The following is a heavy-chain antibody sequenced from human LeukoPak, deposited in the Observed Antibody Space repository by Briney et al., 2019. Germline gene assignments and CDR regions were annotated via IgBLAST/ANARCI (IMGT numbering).Heavy chain of an antibody. CDR2: ISGSGGST. Sequence: GGSLRLSCAASGFTFSSYGMSWVRQAPGKGLEWVSAISGSGGSTYYADSVKGRFTIPRDNSKNTLYLQMNSLRAEDTAVYYCAKITMIVVVMPYYFDYWGQGTLVTVSS. J-gene: IGHJ4*02. CDR1: GFTFSSYG. CDR3: AKITMIVVVMPYYFDY. V-gene: IGHV3-23*01. D-gene: IGHD3-22*01.